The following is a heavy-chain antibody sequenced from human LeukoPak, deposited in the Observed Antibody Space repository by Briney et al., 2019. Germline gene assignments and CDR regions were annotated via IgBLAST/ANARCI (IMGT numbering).Heavy chain of an antibody. J-gene: IGHJ5*02. V-gene: IGHV4-31*03. D-gene: IGHD5-18*01. Sequence: NPSQTLSLTCTVSGGSISSGGYYWSWLRQHPGKGLEWIGYIYYSGSTYYNPSLKSRVTISVDTSKNQFSLKLSSVTAADTAVYYCARMVHTYSYSLDPWGQGTLVTVSS. CDR3: ARMVHTYSYSLDP. CDR1: GGSISSGGYY. CDR2: IYYSGST.